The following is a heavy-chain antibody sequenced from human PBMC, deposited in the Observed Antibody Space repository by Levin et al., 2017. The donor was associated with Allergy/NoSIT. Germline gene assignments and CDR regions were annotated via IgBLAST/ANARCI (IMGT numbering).Heavy chain of an antibody. CDR2: IYYSGST. J-gene: IGHJ6*02. CDR3: ARGSGVTHGKYYYYYYGMDV. V-gene: IGHV4-59*01. Sequence: PSETLSLTCTVSGGSISSYYWSWIRQPPGKGLEWIGYIYYSGSTNYNPSLKSRVTISVDTSKNQFSLKLSSVTAADTAVYYCARGSGVTHGKYYYYYYGMDVWGQGTTVTVSS. CDR1: GGSISSYY. D-gene: IGHD3-3*01.